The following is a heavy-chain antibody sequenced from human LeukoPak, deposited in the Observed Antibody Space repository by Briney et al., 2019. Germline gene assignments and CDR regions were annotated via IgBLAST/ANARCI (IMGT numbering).Heavy chain of an antibody. CDR1: DFSINNYW. Sequence: PGGSLRLSCEASDFSINNYWMHWVRQAPGKGLAWASRINSDGSSTIYADSVKGRFTISRDNAKSTLFLQMNSLRAEDTAVYFCTRSYYSSRGGRFDPWGQGTLVTVSS. V-gene: IGHV3-74*01. J-gene: IGHJ5*02. CDR2: INSDGSST. CDR3: TRSYYSSRGGRFDP. D-gene: IGHD3-10*01.